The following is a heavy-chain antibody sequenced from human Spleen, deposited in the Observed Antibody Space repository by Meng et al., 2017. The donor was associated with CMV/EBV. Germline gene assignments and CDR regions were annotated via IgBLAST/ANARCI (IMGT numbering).Heavy chain of an antibody. Sequence: SFSGYYWSWIRQPPGKGLEWIGKINHSGSTNYNPSLKSRVTISVDTSKNQFSLKLSSVTAADTAVYYCARARYCSSTSCYGRGWFDPWGQGTLVTVSS. D-gene: IGHD2-2*01. V-gene: IGHV4-34*01. CDR3: ARARYCSSTSCYGRGWFDP. CDR1: SFSGYY. CDR2: INHSGST. J-gene: IGHJ5*02.